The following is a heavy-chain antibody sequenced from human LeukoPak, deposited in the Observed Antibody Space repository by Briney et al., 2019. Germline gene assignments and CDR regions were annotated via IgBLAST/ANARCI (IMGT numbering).Heavy chain of an antibody. D-gene: IGHD6-19*01. CDR3: ARAQWLVASFDY. CDR1: GFTFSTYP. V-gene: IGHV3-64D*06. J-gene: IGHJ4*02. Sequence: GGSLRLSCSASGFTFSTYPMHWVRQAPGRGLEYVSSISSDGDSTYYADSVKGRFTISRDNSKNTLYLQTSSLRAEDTAVYYCARAQWLVASFDYWGQGTLVTVSS. CDR2: ISSDGDST.